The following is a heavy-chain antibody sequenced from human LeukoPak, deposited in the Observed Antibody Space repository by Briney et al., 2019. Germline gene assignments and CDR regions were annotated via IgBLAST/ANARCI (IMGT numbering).Heavy chain of an antibody. CDR3: AGRGSSPRYYFDY. CDR2: IYYSGST. CDR1: GGSISSSSYY. D-gene: IGHD1-26*01. J-gene: IGHJ4*02. V-gene: IGHV4-39*01. Sequence: PSETLSLTCTVSGGSISSSSYYWGWIRQPPGKGLEWIGSIYYSGSTYYNPSLKSRVTISVDTSKNQFSLKLSSVTAADTAVYYCAGRGSSPRYYFDYWGQGTLVTVSS.